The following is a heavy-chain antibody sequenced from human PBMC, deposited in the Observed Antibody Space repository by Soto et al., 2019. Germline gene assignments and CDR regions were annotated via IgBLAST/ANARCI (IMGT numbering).Heavy chain of an antibody. CDR2: IYYSGST. V-gene: IGHV4-59*01. Sequence: SETLSLTCTVSGGSISSYYWSWIRQPPGKGLEWIGYIYYSGSTNYNPSLKSRVTISVDTSKNQFSLKLSSVTAADTAAYYCAREGGGYDGYAFDIWGQETMVTVSS. J-gene: IGHJ3*02. CDR3: AREGGGYDGYAFDI. D-gene: IGHD5-12*01. CDR1: GGSISSYY.